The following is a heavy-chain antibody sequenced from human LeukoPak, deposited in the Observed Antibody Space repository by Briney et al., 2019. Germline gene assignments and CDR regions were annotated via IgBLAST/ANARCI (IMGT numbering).Heavy chain of an antibody. D-gene: IGHD6-19*01. V-gene: IGHV3-11*01. CDR2: ISSSGSTI. CDR1: GFTFSDYY. Sequence: GGSLRLSCAASGFTFSDYYMSWIRQAPGKGLEWVSYISSSGSTIYYADSVKGRFTISRDNAKNSLYLQMNSLRAEDTAVYYCARESSGWYYAVVYAFDIWGQGTMVTVSS. CDR3: ARESSGWYYAVVYAFDI. J-gene: IGHJ3*02.